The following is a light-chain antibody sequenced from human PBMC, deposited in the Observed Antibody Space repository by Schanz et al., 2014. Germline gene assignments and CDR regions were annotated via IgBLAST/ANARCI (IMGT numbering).Light chain of an antibody. V-gene: IGLV2-14*03. J-gene: IGLJ1*01. CDR3: HSYDTSLAGQV. CDR1: RSDVGGYDY. Sequence: QSALTQPASVSGSPGQSITISCTGTRSDVGGYDYVCWYQQHPGKAPKLMIYDVSDRPSGVPDRFSGSKSGTSASLVITGLQADDEADYYCHSYDTSLAGQVFGTGTKLTVL. CDR2: DVS.